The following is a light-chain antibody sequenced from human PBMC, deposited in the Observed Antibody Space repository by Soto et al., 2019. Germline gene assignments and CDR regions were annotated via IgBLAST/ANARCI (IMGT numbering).Light chain of an antibody. V-gene: IGKV1-5*01. CDR1: QSISRW. Sequence: DIQMTQSPSTLSASVGDRVTITCRASQSISRWLAWSQQKPGKAPKLLIYDASNLQSGVSSRFSGSGSGTEFTLTITSLQHDDFATYYCQQYSSFLTFGGGTKVEI. J-gene: IGKJ4*01. CDR2: DAS. CDR3: QQYSSFLT.